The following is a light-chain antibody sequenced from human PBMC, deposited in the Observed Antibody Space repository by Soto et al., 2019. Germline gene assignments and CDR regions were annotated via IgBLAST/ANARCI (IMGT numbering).Light chain of an antibody. Sequence: DIQMTQSPSSVSASVGDRVTISCRASQGISGWLAWYQQKPGKAPNLLIYAASSLQSWVPPRFSGNGSGTDFTLTISSLQSEDFSTYYCQQANSFPFTFGGVTKVEIK. CDR1: QGISGW. V-gene: IGKV1-12*01. CDR2: AAS. CDR3: QQANSFPFT. J-gene: IGKJ4*01.